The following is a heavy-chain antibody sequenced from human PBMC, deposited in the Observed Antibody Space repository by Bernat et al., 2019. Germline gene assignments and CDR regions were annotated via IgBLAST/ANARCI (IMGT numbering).Heavy chain of an antibody. CDR3: TRPFGSGWDDAFDI. CDR2: IWYDGSNK. CDR1: GFTFSSYG. D-gene: IGHD6-19*01. J-gene: IGHJ3*02. V-gene: IGHV3-33*01. Sequence: QVQLVESGGGVVQPGRSLRLSCAASGFTFSSYGMHWVRQAPGKGLEWVAVIWYDGSNKYYADSVKGRFTISRDNSKNTAYLQMNSLKTEDTAVYYCTRPFGSGWDDAFDIWGQGTMVTVSS.